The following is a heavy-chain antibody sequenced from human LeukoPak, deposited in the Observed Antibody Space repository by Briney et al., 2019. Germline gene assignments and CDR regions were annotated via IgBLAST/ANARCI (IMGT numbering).Heavy chain of an antibody. Sequence: PSQTLSLTCTVSGGSISSGSYYWSWIRQPAGKGLEWIGYIYYSGSTNYNPSLKSRVTISVDTSKNQFSLKLSSVTAADTAVYYCARVFPGIAVAGRPYYFDYWGQGTLVTVSS. CDR3: ARVFPGIAVAGRPYYFDY. CDR1: GGSISSGSYY. J-gene: IGHJ4*02. V-gene: IGHV4-61*10. CDR2: IYYSGST. D-gene: IGHD6-19*01.